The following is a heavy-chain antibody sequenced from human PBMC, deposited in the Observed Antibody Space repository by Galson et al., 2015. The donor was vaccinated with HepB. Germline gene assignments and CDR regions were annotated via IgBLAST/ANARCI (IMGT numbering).Heavy chain of an antibody. CDR3: AGTVAGTGTFDY. V-gene: IGHV1-69*13. CDR1: GGTFSSYA. CDR2: IIPIFGTA. J-gene: IGHJ4*02. D-gene: IGHD6-19*01. Sequence: SVKVSCKASGGTFSSYAISWVRQAPGQGLEWMGGIIPIFGTANYAQKFQGRVTITADESTSTAYMELSSLRSEDTAVYYCAGTVAGTGTFDYWGQGTLVTVSS.